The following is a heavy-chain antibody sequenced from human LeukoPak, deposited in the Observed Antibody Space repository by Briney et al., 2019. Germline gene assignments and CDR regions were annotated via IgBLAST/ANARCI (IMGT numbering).Heavy chain of an antibody. CDR1: GGSISSGSYY. Sequence: SETLSLTCTVSGGSISSGSYYWSWIRQPAGKGLEWIGRIYTSGSTNYNPSLKSRVTISVDRSKNQFSLKLSSVTAADTAVYYCARAGSSSWGYWGQGTLVTVSS. CDR2: IYTSGST. V-gene: IGHV4-61*02. J-gene: IGHJ4*02. CDR3: ARAGSSSWGY. D-gene: IGHD6-13*01.